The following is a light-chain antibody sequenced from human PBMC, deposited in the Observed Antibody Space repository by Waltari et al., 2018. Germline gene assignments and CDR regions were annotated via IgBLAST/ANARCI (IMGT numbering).Light chain of an antibody. CDR1: QSVTSIS. V-gene: IGKV3-20*01. CDR2: GTS. J-gene: IGKJ4*01. Sequence: EIVLTQSPGTLSLSPGERATLSGRASQSVTSISLTWYQQKLGQAPRLLIYGTSSRATGIPDMFIGSGSGTDFTLTISRLEPEDFAVYYCQQYDGEVVTFGGGTKVEI. CDR3: QQYDGEVVT.